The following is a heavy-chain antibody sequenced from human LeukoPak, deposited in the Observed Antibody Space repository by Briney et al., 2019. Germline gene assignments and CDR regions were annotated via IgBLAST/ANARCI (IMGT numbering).Heavy chain of an antibody. J-gene: IGHJ4*02. CDR2: ISSSGSTI. Sequence: GGSLRLSCAASGFTFSSYEMNWVRQAPGKGLEWVSCISSSGSTIYYADSVKGRFTISRDNAKNSLYLQMNSLRAEDTAVYYCARAIYLAGWVDYWGQGTLVTVSS. V-gene: IGHV3-48*03. CDR1: GFTFSSYE. D-gene: IGHD3-16*01. CDR3: ARAIYLAGWVDY.